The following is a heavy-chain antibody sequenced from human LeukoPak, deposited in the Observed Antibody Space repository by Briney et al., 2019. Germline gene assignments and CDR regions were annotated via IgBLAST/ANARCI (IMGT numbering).Heavy chain of an antibody. Sequence: GGSLRLSCAASGFTFSKYWMLWVRQAPGKGLESVSRINTDGTVTTYADSVKGRFTVSRDNADDTMFLQMNSVRDGDTAVYYCATKQWLAPPPDSWGQGTPVTVSS. CDR1: GFTFSKYW. CDR2: INTDGTVT. CDR3: ATKQWLAPPPDS. J-gene: IGHJ4*02. D-gene: IGHD6-19*01. V-gene: IGHV3-74*01.